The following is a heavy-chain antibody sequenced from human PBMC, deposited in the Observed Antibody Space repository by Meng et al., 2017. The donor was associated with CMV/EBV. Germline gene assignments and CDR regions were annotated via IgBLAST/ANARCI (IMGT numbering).Heavy chain of an antibody. CDR3: AHRLASAGWLQLPFDY. CDR1: GGSISSYY. V-gene: IGHV4-4*07. J-gene: IGHJ4*02. CDR2: IYTSGST. Sequence: QGESKESGPGLVKPSETLSLTCTVSGGSISSYYWSWIRQPAGKGLEWIGRIYTSGSTNYNPSLKSRVTMSVDTSKNQFSLKLSSVTAADTAVYYCAHRLASAGWLQLPFDYWGQGTLVTVSS. D-gene: IGHD5-24*01.